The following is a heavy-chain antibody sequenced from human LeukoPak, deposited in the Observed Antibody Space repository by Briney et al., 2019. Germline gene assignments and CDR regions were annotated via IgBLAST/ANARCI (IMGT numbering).Heavy chain of an antibody. Sequence: GASVKVSCKASGYTFTSYYMHWVRQAPGQGLEWMGIINPSGGSTSYAQKFQSRVTMTRDTSTSTVYMELSSLRSEDTAVYYCARATYYDYVWGSYENGYFDYWGQGTLVTVSS. CDR2: INPSGGST. D-gene: IGHD3-16*01. CDR3: ARATYYDYVWGSYENGYFDY. J-gene: IGHJ4*02. V-gene: IGHV1-46*01. CDR1: GYTFTSYY.